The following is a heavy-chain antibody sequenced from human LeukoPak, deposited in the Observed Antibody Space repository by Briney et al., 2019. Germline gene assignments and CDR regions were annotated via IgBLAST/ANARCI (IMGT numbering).Heavy chain of an antibody. V-gene: IGHV3-64D*06. Sequence: PGGSLRLSCSASGFTFSNYAMHWVRQAPGKGLEYVSSISSNGGSTYYADSVKGRFTISRDNSKNTLYLQMSSLRAEDTAVYYCVSPSYGSGSYELAHWGQGTLVTVSS. CDR1: GFTFSNYA. CDR3: VSPSYGSGSYELAH. CDR2: ISSNGGST. D-gene: IGHD3-10*01. J-gene: IGHJ4*02.